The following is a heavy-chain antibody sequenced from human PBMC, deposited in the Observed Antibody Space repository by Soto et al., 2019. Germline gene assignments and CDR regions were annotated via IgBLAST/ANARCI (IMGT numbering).Heavy chain of an antibody. CDR2: INPSGGST. J-gene: IGHJ2*01. V-gene: IGHV1-46*01. D-gene: IGHD2-21*02. CDR1: GYTFTSYY. CDR3: ARASRTGSDLNWYLDL. Sequence: GASVKVSCKASGYTFTSYYMHWVRQAPGQGLEWMGIINPSGGSTSYAQKFQGRVTMTRDTSTSTVYMELSSLRSEDTAVYYCARASRTGSDLNWYLDLWGRGTLVTVSS.